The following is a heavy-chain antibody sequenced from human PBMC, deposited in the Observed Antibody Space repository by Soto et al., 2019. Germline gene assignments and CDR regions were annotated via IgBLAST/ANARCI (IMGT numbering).Heavy chain of an antibody. J-gene: IGHJ6*02. CDR1: GFTVSSNF. V-gene: IGHV3-53*01. Sequence: GSLRLSCAASGFTVSSNFMNWVRQAPGKGLEWVSVIYSGGFTYYADSVKGRFTISRDKSNNMVFLQMNSLRVEDTAVYYCAREGYGMDVWGQGTTVTVSS. CDR2: IYSGGFT. CDR3: AREGYGMDV.